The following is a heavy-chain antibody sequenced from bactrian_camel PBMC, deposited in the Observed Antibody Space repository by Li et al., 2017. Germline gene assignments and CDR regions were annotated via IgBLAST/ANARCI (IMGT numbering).Heavy chain of an antibody. V-gene: IGHV3S9*01. CDR2: IESDGST. D-gene: IGHD5*01. Sequence: HVQLVESGGGLVQPRGSLRLSCVASGFTIGRYCMGWFRQIPDKEREGVAGIESDGSTSYADSVKGRFTISQDSTKNILYLQMHSLKPEDTAMYYCAADQSTGWTPRECEYNSWGQGTQVTVS. J-gene: IGHJ6*01. CDR1: GFTIGRYC. CDR3: AADQSTGWTPRECEYNS.